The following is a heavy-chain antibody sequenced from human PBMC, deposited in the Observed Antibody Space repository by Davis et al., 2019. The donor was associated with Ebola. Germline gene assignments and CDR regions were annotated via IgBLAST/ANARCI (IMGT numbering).Heavy chain of an antibody. D-gene: IGHD2-2*01. CDR1: GFPFCRYW. CDR3: ARSSYQPDY. Sequence: GESLKISCAASGFPFCRYWMHWVRQAPGKGLVWVSRINPDGSFTDYADSVKGRFSISRDSTSNTLYLQMNGLRAEDTAVYYCARSSYQPDYWGQGTLVTVSS. V-gene: IGHV3-74*01. J-gene: IGHJ4*02. CDR2: INPDGSFT.